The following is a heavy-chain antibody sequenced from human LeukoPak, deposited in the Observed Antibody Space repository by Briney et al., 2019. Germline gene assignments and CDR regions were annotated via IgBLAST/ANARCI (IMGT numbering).Heavy chain of an antibody. D-gene: IGHD1-1*01. CDR2: IHYSGST. CDR1: GGSISGSSYY. Sequence: PSQTLSLTCTVSGGSISGSSYYWGWIRQPPGKGLEWIASIHYSGSTYYNPSLKSRVTISVDTSKNQFSLKMSSVTATDTAAYYCARRDTTGRIGRFDPLGQGTLVTVS. J-gene: IGHJ5*02. V-gene: IGHV4-39*01. CDR3: ARRDTTGRIGRFDP.